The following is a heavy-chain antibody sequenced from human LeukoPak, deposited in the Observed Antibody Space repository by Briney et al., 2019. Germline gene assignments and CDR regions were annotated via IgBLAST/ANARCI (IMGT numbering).Heavy chain of an antibody. CDR3: ARGKRITIVWDGWFDP. CDR2: INPKSGGT. J-gene: IGHJ5*02. CDR1: GYTFTGYY. D-gene: IGHD3-10*01. Sequence: GASVTVSCKASGYTFTGYYMHWVRQAPGQGLEWMGWINPKSGGTNYAQNFQGRVTMTRDTSMSTTYMELSSLRYDDTAVYYCARGKRITIVWDGWFDPWGQGTLVTVSS. V-gene: IGHV1-2*02.